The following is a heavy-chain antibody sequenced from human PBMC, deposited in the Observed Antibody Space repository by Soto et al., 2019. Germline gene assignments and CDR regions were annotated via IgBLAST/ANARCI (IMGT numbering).Heavy chain of an antibody. D-gene: IGHD3-9*01. CDR2: IYYSGST. J-gene: IGHJ6*02. V-gene: IGHV4-31*02. Sequence: DQEWIGYIYYSGSTYYNPSLKSRVTISVDTSKNQFSLKLSSVTAADTAVYYCARALRYFDWLDGMDVWGQGTTVTVSS. CDR3: ARALRYFDWLDGMDV.